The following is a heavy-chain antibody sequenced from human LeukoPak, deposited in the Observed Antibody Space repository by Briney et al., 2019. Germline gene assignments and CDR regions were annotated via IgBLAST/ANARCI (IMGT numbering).Heavy chain of an antibody. CDR2: INHSGST. CDR1: GGSFSGYY. CDR3: ARGSIAGTSSGHYYYMDV. V-gene: IGHV4-34*01. D-gene: IGHD6-25*01. Sequence: SETLSLTCAVYGGSFSGYYWSWIRQPPGKGLEWIGEINHSGSTNYNPSLKSRVTISVDTSKNQFSLKLSSVTAADTAVYYCARGSIAGTSSGHYYYMDVWGQGTLVTVSS. J-gene: IGHJ6*03.